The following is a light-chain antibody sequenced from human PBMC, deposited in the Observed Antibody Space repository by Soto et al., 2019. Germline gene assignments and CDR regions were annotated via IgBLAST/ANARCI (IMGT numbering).Light chain of an antibody. CDR3: QQYGSSQT. Sequence: EIVLTQSPGTLSLSPGESATLSCRASQSVSSSYLAWYQQKPGQAPRLLIYGASSRATGIPDRFSGSGSGTDFTLTINRLEPEDFAVYYCQQYGSSQTFGQGTKVEIK. CDR2: GAS. V-gene: IGKV3-20*01. J-gene: IGKJ1*01. CDR1: QSVSSSY.